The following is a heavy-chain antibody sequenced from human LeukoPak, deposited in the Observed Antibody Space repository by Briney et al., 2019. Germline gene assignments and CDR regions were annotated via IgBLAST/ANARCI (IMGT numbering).Heavy chain of an antibody. CDR1: GFTFTDYA. V-gene: IGHV3-49*03. Sequence: GGSLRLSCVTSGFTFTDYAVSWFCQAPGKRLEWVGSIRRIPSGGTTDYAASVKGRFTISRDNSKSIAYLQMNSLESEDTAMYYCTRGIGYTYGWSDWGQGTLVTVSS. CDR3: TRGIGYTYGWSD. J-gene: IGHJ4*02. D-gene: IGHD5-18*01. CDR2: IRRIPSGGTT.